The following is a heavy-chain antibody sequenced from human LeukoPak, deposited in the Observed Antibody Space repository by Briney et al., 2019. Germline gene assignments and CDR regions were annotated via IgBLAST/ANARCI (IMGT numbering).Heavy chain of an antibody. Sequence: SVKVSCKASGVTFSSYAISWVRQAPGQGLEWMGGIITIFGTANYAQTFKGRFTFTSDESSSTAYLELSSLRSEAPAVYYGASGYSRAYCGGDCHGSFDYWGQGTLVTVP. V-gene: IGHV1-69*13. CDR2: IITIFGTA. CDR3: ASGYSRAYCGGDCHGSFDY. CDR1: GVTFSSYA. J-gene: IGHJ4*02. D-gene: IGHD2-21*02.